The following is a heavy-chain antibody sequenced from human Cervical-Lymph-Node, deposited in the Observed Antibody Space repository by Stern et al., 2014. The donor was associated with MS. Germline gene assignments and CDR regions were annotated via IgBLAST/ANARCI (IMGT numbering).Heavy chain of an antibody. V-gene: IGHV1-69*06. CDR1: GDTFSSYA. J-gene: IGHJ4*02. D-gene: IGHD1-26*01. CDR3: ARGGGLVGYFDY. Sequence: VQLVQSGAEVKKPGSSVKVSCKASGDTFSSYAINWVRQVPGQGLEWMGGITPVFGTTNYAQKFQRRVTITADKSTNTAYMELMTLRSEYTAVYYCARGGGLVGYFDYWGQGTLVSVSS. CDR2: ITPVFGTT.